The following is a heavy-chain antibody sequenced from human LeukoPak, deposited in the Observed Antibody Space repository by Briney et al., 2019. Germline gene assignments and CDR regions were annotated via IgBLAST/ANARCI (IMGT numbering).Heavy chain of an antibody. CDR2: IFASGAT. D-gene: IGHD3-22*01. CDR3: ARYSSGYYSVFDY. J-gene: IGHJ4*02. V-gene: IGHV4-59*01. Sequence: PSATLSLTCTVSDGSITHYYWAWMRQPPGKGLEWIGYIFASGATNYNPSLKSRVTISVATSKNQVSLNLRSVTAADTAVYYCARYSSGYYSVFDYWGPGTLVTVSS. CDR1: DGSITHYY.